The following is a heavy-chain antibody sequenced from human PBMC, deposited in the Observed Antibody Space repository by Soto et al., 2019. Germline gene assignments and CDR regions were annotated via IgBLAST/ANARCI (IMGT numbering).Heavy chain of an antibody. J-gene: IGHJ4*02. CDR2: LYYSGSI. Sequence: SETLSLTSTISDASISSSIYYCGWIRQPPGKRLEWIGSLYYSGSIYYNPSLKSRATISVHTSKTQFSLKVTSVTASDTAVYFRVSYYGSEETFDFWGRGTLVTVSS. CDR1: DASISSSIYY. V-gene: IGHV4-39*01. CDR3: VSYYGSEETFDF. D-gene: IGHD3-3*01.